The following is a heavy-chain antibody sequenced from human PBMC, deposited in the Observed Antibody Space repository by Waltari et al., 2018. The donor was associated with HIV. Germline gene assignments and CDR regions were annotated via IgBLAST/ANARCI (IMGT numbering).Heavy chain of an antibody. Sequence: QVQLQQSGPGLVIPSQTLSLTCAISGDSVSTNNGAWNWIRQSPSRGLEWLGRTYYSSKLYNDYAASLKSRISINPDTSKNQFSLHLNSVTPEDTAVYYCARSPGRTSDFDYWGQGTLVTVSS. CDR3: ARSPGRTSDFDY. J-gene: IGHJ4*02. CDR1: GDSVSTNNGA. D-gene: IGHD1-1*01. CDR2: TYYSSKLYN. V-gene: IGHV6-1*01.